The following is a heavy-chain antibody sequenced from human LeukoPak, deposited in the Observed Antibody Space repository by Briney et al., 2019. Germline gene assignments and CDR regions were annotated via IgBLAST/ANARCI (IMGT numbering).Heavy chain of an antibody. V-gene: IGHV4-59*01. CDR1: GGSFSSYY. J-gene: IGHJ4*02. Sequence: SETLSLTCTVSGGSFSSYYWSWIRQPPGKGLEWIGYIYYNGNTNYNPSLKRRVTMSVDTSRNQFSLKLTSVTAADTAVYYCASLDYWGQGTLVIVSS. CDR2: IYYNGNT. CDR3: ASLDY.